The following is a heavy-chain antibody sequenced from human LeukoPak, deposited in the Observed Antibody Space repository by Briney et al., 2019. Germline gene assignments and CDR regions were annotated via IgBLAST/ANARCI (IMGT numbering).Heavy chain of an antibody. J-gene: IGHJ4*02. CDR3: ARVPTPLDEGATSYFDY. CDR1: GYTFTSYG. D-gene: IGHD1-26*01. CDR2: ISAYNGNT. V-gene: IGHV1-18*01. Sequence: ASVKVSCKASGYTFTSYGISWVRQAPGQGLEWMGWISAYNGNTNYAQKLQGRVTMTTDTSTSTAYMELRSLRSDDTAVYYCARVPTPLDEGATSYFDYWGQGTLVTVSS.